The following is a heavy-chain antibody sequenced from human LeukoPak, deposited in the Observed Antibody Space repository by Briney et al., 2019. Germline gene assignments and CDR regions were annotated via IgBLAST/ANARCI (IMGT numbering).Heavy chain of an antibody. CDR3: ARGSLSEMAKISY. V-gene: IGHV1-46*01. D-gene: IGHD5-24*01. Sequence: ASVKVSCKASGYTFTSYNMHWVRQAPGQGLEWMGIINPSGGSTSYAQKFQGRVTVTRDMSTSIVYMELSSLRSEDTAVYYCARGSLSEMAKISYWGQGTLVTVSS. CDR2: INPSGGST. J-gene: IGHJ1*01. CDR1: GYTFTSYN.